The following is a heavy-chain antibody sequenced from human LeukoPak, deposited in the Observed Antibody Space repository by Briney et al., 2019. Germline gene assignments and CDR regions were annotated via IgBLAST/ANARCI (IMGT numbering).Heavy chain of an antibody. V-gene: IGHV5-51*01. CDR2: IYPGDSGT. J-gene: IGHJ4*02. Sequence: GESLKISCKGSGYSFTNYWIGWVRQMPGKGLEWMGIIYPGDSGTRYSPSFQGQVTISADKSISTAYLQWSSLKASDTAIYYCARRDYYGSGSYDYWGQGTLVTVSS. D-gene: IGHD3-10*01. CDR1: GYSFTNYW. CDR3: ARRDYYGSGSYDY.